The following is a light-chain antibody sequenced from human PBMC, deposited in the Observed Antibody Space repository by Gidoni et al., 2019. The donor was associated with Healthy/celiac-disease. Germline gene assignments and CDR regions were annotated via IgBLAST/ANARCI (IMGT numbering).Light chain of an antibody. CDR2: GAS. Sequence: EIVLTQSPGTLSLSPGERATLPCRASQSVSSSYLAWYQQKPGQSHRLLIYGASSRATGLPDRFSGSGSGTDFTLTISRLEPEDFAVYYCQQYGSSLVTFGPGTKVDIK. CDR3: QQYGSSLVT. V-gene: IGKV3-20*01. CDR1: QSVSSSY. J-gene: IGKJ3*01.